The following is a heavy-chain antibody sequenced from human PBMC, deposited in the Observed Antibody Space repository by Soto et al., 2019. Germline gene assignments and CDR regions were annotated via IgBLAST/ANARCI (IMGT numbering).Heavy chain of an antibody. CDR1: GYTFTGYY. CDR3: ARDHCDIRGTTGTNWFDP. V-gene: IGHV1-2*04. CDR2: INPNSGGT. J-gene: IGHJ5*02. D-gene: IGHD3-9*01. Sequence: QVQLVQSGAEVKKPGASVKVSCKASGYTFTGYYMHWVRQAPGQGLEWMGWINPNSGGTNYAQKFQGWVTMTRDTCITTAYLELSRLRSDDTAVEYCARDHCDIRGTTGTNWFDPRGQGTLVTVSS.